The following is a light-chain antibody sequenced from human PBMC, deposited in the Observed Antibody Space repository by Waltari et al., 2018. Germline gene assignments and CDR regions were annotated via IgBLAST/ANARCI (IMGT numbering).Light chain of an antibody. V-gene: IGLV1-47*01. Sequence: QSVLTQPPSASGTPGPRVTISCSGSSSHIGSNYLYLYQQLPGAAPKLLIYRNNQRPSGVPDRFSGSKSGTSASLAISGLRSEDEADYYCAAWDDSLSGRVFGGGTKLTVL. CDR3: AAWDDSLSGRV. J-gene: IGLJ3*02. CDR1: SSHIGSNY. CDR2: RNN.